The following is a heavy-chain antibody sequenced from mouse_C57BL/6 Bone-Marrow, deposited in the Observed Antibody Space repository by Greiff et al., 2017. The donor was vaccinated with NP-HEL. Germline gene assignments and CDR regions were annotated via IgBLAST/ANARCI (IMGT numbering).Heavy chain of an antibody. D-gene: IGHD1-1*01. CDR1: GFSFNTYA. Sequence: EVQLVESGGGLVQPKGSLKLSCAASGFSFNTYAMNWVRQAPGKGLEWVARIRSKSNNYATYYADSVKDRFTISRDDSESMLYLQMNNLKTEDTAMYYCVRNYYGSSLYYAMDYWGQGTSVTVSS. CDR2: IRSKSNNYAT. CDR3: VRNYYGSSLYYAMDY. J-gene: IGHJ4*01. V-gene: IGHV10-1*01.